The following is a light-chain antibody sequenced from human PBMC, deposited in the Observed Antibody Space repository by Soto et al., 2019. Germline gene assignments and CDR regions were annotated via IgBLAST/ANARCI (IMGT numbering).Light chain of an antibody. J-gene: IGKJ4*01. CDR3: QQHADWRLT. V-gene: IGKV3-11*01. CDR2: AAS. Sequence: EIVLTQSPATLSLSPGARATLSCRASRSVGNNLAWYQKKPGQAPGLLIYAASARATGIQARFSGSGSGTDLTLTTSSLEPEDLAVYYCQQHADWRLTCGGGTKVEIK. CDR1: RSVGNN.